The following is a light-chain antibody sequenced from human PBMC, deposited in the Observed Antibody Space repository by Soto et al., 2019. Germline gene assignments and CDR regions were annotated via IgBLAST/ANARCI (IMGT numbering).Light chain of an antibody. Sequence: EIVLTQSPGTLSLSPGARAPLSCRASQSVTSSYLAWYQQKPGQAPRLLIYGASSRATGIPDRFSGSGSGTGFTLTINRLEPEDFAVYYCQQYGSSPNTFGQGTRLEIK. CDR3: QQYGSSPNT. CDR1: QSVTSSY. J-gene: IGKJ5*01. V-gene: IGKV3-20*01. CDR2: GAS.